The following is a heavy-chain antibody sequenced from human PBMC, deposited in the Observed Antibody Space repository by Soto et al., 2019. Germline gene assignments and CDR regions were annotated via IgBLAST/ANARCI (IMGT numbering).Heavy chain of an antibody. CDR3: ARARVYYYDISGSIIWDYGLDF. CDR2: IYYSGST. D-gene: IGHD3-22*01. CDR1: GGSISSSSYY. J-gene: IGHJ6*02. Sequence: PSETLSLTCTVSGGSISSSSYYWGWIRQPPGKGLEWIGSIYYSGSTYYNPSLKSRVTISVDTSKNQFSLKLSSVTAADTAVYYCARARVYYYDISGSIIWDYGLDFWGQGTTVTVSS. V-gene: IGHV4-39*01.